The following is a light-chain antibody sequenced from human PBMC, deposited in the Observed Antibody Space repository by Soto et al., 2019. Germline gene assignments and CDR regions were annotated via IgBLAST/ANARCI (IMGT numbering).Light chain of an antibody. CDR1: RSLSSIF. J-gene: IGKJ1*01. V-gene: IGKV3-20*01. CDR3: QQYGGSPQT. CDR2: GAS. Sequence: EIVLTQSPGTLSLSPGERATLSCRASRSLSSIFLAWYQHKPGQAPRLLIYGASSRETGIPERFSGSGSGTDFTLTISRLEPEDFAVYYCQQYGGSPQTFGQGTKVEVK.